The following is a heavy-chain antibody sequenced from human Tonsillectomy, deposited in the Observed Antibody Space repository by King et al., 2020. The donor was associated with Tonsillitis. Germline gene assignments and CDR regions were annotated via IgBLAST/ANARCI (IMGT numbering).Heavy chain of an antibody. CDR3: ARRRISFGEIVIDF. CDR2: ISTTGGTV. D-gene: IGHD3-10*01. CDR1: GFTFSDYY. V-gene: IGHV3-11*01. Sequence: QLVESGGGLVKPGGSLRLSCAVSGFTFSDYYMGWVRQAPGKGLEWISCISTTGGTVYYADSVKGRFTISRDNAKSSLFLQMNSLRADETALYYCARRRISFGEIVIDFWGQGTLVTVSS. J-gene: IGHJ4*02.